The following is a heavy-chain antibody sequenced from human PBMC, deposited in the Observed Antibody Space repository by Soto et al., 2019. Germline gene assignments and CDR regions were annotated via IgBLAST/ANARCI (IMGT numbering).Heavy chain of an antibody. V-gene: IGHV1-69*12. D-gene: IGHD5-12*01. CDR1: GGTFSNYA. Sequence: QVQLVQSGAEVKKPGSSVKVSCKASGGTFSNYAISWVRQAPGQGLEWVGGIIPIFGTTNFAQKFQGRVTITADESTTTASMELSGLRSEDTAVYYCARDGGRDGYFGNWLDPWGQGTLVTVSS. J-gene: IGHJ5*02. CDR2: IIPIFGTT. CDR3: ARDGGRDGYFGNWLDP.